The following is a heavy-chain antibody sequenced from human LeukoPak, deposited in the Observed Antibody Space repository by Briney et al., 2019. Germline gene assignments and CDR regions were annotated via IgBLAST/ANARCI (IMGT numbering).Heavy chain of an antibody. CDR3: ARGWWLAPFDY. Sequence: ASVKVSCKASGYSINTYGFTWVRQAPGQGLEWMGWVSGYNGDTNYAHQLQARVTVTTDTSTSTAYMELRSLRSDDTAVYYCARGWWLAPFDYWGQGTLVTVSS. CDR1: GYSINTYG. CDR2: VSGYNGDT. J-gene: IGHJ4*01. V-gene: IGHV1-18*01. D-gene: IGHD6-19*01.